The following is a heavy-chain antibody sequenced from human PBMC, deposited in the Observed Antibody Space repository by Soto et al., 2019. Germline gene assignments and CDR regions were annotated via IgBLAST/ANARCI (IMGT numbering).Heavy chain of an antibody. J-gene: IGHJ6*02. D-gene: IGHD3-3*01. CDR1: GFTFSSYW. CDR2: IKQDGSEK. Sequence: HPGGSLRLSCVASGFTFSSYWMTWVRQAPGKGLEWVANIKQDGSEKYYVDSVKGRFTISRDNAKNSLYLQMNSLRVEDTAEYYCARPVGAARYYYGMDVWGQGTTVTVSS. CDR3: ARPVGAARYYYGMDV. V-gene: IGHV3-7*01.